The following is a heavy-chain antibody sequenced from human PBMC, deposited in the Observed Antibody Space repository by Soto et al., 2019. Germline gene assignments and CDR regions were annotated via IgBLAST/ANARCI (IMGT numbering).Heavy chain of an antibody. J-gene: IGHJ5*02. Sequence: GVMRLCYAAAEVTISNYGIHWVSQAPGKGLQWLAVIWYDGGIEYYSDSVKGRFTISGDNSKNTLYLQMNSLRVEDTAVYYCARDLTGSQGWFDPWGQGTLVTVSS. CDR3: ARDLTGSQGWFDP. D-gene: IGHD1-20*01. CDR2: IWYDGGIE. V-gene: IGHV3-33*01. CDR1: EVTISNYG.